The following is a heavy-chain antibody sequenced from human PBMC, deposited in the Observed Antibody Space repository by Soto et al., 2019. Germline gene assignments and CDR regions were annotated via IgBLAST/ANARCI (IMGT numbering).Heavy chain of an antibody. CDR1: GFTFSSYG. CDR2: IWYDGSNK. D-gene: IGHD2-2*01. V-gene: IGHV3-33*01. Sequence: HPGGSLRLSCAASGFTFSSYGMHWVRQAPGKGLEWVAVIWYDGSNKYYADSVKGRFTISRDNSKNTLYLQMNSLRADDTAVHYCARKGRYCSSTSCFHPTSPLDYWGQETLVTVSS. J-gene: IGHJ4*02. CDR3: ARKGRYCSSTSCFHPTSPLDY.